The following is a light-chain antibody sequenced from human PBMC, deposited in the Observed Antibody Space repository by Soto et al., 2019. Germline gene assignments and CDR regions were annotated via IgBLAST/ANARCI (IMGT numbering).Light chain of an antibody. Sequence: QAVVTQEPSLTVSQGGTVTLTCASSTGAVTSGYYPNWFQQKPGQAPRALIYNTRNKHSWTPARFSGSLLGGKAALTLSGAQPEDEAEYYCLLYYGGAYVFGAGTKVTVL. CDR2: NTR. CDR1: TGAVTSGYY. V-gene: IGLV7-43*01. CDR3: LLYYGGAYV. J-gene: IGLJ1*01.